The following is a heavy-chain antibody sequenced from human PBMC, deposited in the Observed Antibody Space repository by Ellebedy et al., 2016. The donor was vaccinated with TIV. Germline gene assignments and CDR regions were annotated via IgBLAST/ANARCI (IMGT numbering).Heavy chain of an antibody. CDR2: ISGDGKHT. Sequence: GGSLRLXCEVSGFSSRNPAVSWVRQAPGRGLEWVSMISGDGKHTFYANSLKGRFTISRDTSSNTVYLEIHSLRAGDSAIYYCSKVSTVRSMGSPDFWGQGTRVTVSS. J-gene: IGHJ5*01. CDR3: SKVSTVRSMGSPDF. CDR1: GFSSRNPA. V-gene: IGHV3-23*01. D-gene: IGHD4-17*01.